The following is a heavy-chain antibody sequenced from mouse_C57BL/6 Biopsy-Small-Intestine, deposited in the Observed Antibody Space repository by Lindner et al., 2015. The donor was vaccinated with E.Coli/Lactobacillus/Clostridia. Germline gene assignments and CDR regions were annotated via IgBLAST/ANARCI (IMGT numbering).Heavy chain of an antibody. CDR2: ISTFNGYT. D-gene: IGHD1-1*01. CDR1: GYTFTAYG. Sequence: SVKVSCKASGYTFTAYGISWVRQAPGQGLDWMGWISTFNGYTNYAQKLQGRVTLTTDTSTNTAYMELRSLRSDDTAVYYCARNRRGATTLDASHIWGQGTMVTVSS. J-gene: IGHJ3*01. V-gene: IGHV1-7*01. CDR3: ARNRRGATTLDASHI.